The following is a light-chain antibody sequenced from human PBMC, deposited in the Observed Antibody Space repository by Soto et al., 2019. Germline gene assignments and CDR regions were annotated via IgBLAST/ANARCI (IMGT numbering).Light chain of an antibody. V-gene: IGLV2-8*01. CDR2: EVT. CDR3: SSYTGGNPSYV. J-gene: IGLJ1*01. CDR1: SSDVGGYDY. Sequence: QSALTQPASASGSPGPSVTISCTGTSSDVGGYDYVSWYQQHPGKAPKLMIYEVTIRPSGVSDRFSGSKSGNTASLTVSGLQAEDEADYYCSSYTGGNPSYVFGTGTKVTVL.